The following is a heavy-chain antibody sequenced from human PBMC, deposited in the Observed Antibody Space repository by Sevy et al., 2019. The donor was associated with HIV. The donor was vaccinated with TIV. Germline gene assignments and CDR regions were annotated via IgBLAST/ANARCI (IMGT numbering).Heavy chain of an antibody. V-gene: IGHV3-30*02. CDR1: GFTFSRYG. J-gene: IGHJ2*01. CDR3: ASGLAYWYFDL. D-gene: IGHD2-15*01. CDR2: IRYDGSNK. Sequence: GGSLRLSCAASGFTFSRYGMHWVRQSPGKGLEWVAFIRYDGSNKYFAASVKGRFTISRDNSDNTVFLQMNSLRAEDSAVYYCASGLAYWYFDLWGRGTLVTVSS.